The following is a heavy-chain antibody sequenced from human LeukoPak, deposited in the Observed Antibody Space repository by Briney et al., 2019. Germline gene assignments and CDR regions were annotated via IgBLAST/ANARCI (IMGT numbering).Heavy chain of an antibody. J-gene: IGHJ4*02. CDR3: VRTRRSIVATIFDY. CDR1: GYTLSDYG. V-gene: IGHV1-18*01. D-gene: IGHD5-12*01. CDR2: VNFYNGNT. Sequence: GASVKVSCKASGYTLSDYGTSWVRQARGQGLEWMGWVNFYNGNTKYAEKFQGRLTMTRDTPTSTAYMEVRSLRPDDTAIYYCVRTRRSIVATIFDYWGQGALITVSS.